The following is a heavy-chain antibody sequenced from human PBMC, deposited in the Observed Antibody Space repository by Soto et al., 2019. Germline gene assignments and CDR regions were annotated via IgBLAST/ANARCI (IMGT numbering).Heavy chain of an antibody. Sequence: SETLSLTCTVSGGSISSGGYYWSWIRQHPGKGLEWIGYIYYSGSTYYNPSLKSRVTISVDTSKNQFSLKLSSMTAADTAVYYCAREVEDYYYYMDVWGKGTTVTVSS. CDR1: GGSISSGGYY. D-gene: IGHD2-15*01. J-gene: IGHJ6*03. V-gene: IGHV4-31*03. CDR3: AREVEDYYYYMDV. CDR2: IYYSGST.